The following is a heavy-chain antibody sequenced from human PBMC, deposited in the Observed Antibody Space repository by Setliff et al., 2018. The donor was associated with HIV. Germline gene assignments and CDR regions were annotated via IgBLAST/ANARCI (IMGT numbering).Heavy chain of an antibody. CDR1: GGSISSSIYH. Sequence: PSETLSLTCIVSGGSISSSIYHWGWIRQPPGKGLEWIGSIYYSGSTYYNPSLKSRVTISVDTSKNQFSLKLSSVTAADTAVYYCARQWLDRDEPDAFDIWGQGTMVTVSS. CDR3: ARQWLDRDEPDAFDI. D-gene: IGHD6-19*01. J-gene: IGHJ3*02. V-gene: IGHV4-39*01. CDR2: IYYSGST.